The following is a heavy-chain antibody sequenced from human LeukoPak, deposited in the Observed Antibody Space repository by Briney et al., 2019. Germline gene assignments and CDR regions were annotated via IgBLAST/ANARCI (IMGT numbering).Heavy chain of an antibody. CDR2: VHNSGST. CDR1: GGSISSYC. J-gene: IGHJ4*02. V-gene: IGHV4-4*09. D-gene: IGHD2-2*01. Sequence: SETLSRTCTVSGGSISSYCWSWIRQSPGKGLEGIGYVHNSGSTNYNPSLKSRVTISVDTSKTQFSLKLSSGTAADTAVYYCARRCSSTSCHGKYFDYWGQGTLVTVSS. CDR3: ARRCSSTSCHGKYFDY.